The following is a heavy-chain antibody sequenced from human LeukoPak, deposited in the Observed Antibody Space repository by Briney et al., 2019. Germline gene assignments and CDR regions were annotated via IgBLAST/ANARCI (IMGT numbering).Heavy chain of an antibody. CDR2: IKQDGSEK. D-gene: IGHD4-17*01. J-gene: IGHJ4*02. Sequence: GGSLRLSCAASGFTFSSYWMSWVRQAPGKGLEWMANIKQDGSEKYYVDSVKGRFTISRHNAKNSLYLQMNSLRAEDTAVYYCARDTDYGDDYFDYWGQGTLVTVSS. V-gene: IGHV3-7*03. CDR3: ARDTDYGDDYFDY. CDR1: GFTFSSYW.